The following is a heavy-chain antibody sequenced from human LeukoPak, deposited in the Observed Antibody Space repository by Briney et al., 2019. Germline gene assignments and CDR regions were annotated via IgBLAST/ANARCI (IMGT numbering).Heavy chain of an antibody. CDR2: ISSSSSYI. CDR3: ARDGAVTNGRYFDY. J-gene: IGHJ4*02. Sequence: GGSLRLSCVDSGFTFSTYSMNWVRQAPGKGLEWVSSISSSSSYIYYGDSVEGRFTISRDNAKNSLYLQMNSLRAEDTAVYYCARDGAVTNGRYFDYWGQGTLVTVSS. D-gene: IGHD4-17*01. CDR1: GFTFSTYS. V-gene: IGHV3-21*01.